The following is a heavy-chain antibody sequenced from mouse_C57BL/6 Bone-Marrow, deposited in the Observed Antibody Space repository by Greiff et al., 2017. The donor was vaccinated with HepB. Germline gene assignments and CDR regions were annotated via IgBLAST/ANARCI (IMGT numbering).Heavy chain of an antibody. CDR1: GFTFSDYY. CDR2: ISNGGGST. Sequence: DVMLVESGGGLVQPGGSLKLSCAASGFTFSDYYMYWVRQTPEKRLEWVAYISNGGGSTYYPDTVKGRFTISRDNAKNTLYLQMSRLKSEDTAIYYCARQDDWGQGTTLTVSS. CDR3: ARQDD. J-gene: IGHJ2*01. V-gene: IGHV5-12*01.